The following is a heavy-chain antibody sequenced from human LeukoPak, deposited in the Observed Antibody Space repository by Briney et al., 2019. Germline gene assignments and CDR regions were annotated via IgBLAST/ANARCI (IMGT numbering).Heavy chain of an antibody. Sequence: ASVKVSCKASGYTFTSYYLHWVRQAPGQGLEWMGIINPSGGSTTYAQNFQGRVTMTRDTSTSTVYIELSSLRSEDTAVYYCARYLGSSSYDYWGQGTLVTVSS. J-gene: IGHJ4*02. CDR3: ARYLGSSSYDY. V-gene: IGHV1-46*01. CDR1: GYTFTSYY. D-gene: IGHD6-6*01. CDR2: INPSGGST.